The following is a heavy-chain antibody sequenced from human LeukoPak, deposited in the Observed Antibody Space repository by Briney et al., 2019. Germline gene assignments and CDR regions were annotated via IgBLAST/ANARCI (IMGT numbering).Heavy chain of an antibody. D-gene: IGHD2-15*01. J-gene: IGHJ4*02. V-gene: IGHV3-69-1*01. Sequence: GGSLRLSCAASGFTFSAYSLNWVRQAPGKGLEWVSSISSSSYIYYADSVQGRFTISRDNAKNSLYLQMNSLRAEDTAVYYCARVTGRYCSGGSCPFDYWGQRTMVTVSS. CDR1: GFTFSAYS. CDR2: ISSSSYI. CDR3: ARVTGRYCSGGSCPFDY.